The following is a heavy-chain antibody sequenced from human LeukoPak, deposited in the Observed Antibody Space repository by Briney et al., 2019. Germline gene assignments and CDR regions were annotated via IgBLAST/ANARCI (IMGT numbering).Heavy chain of an antibody. J-gene: IGHJ6*02. CDR2: IYYSVNT. CDR3: ARLASRGDYEYYYFGMDV. Sequence: PSETLSLTCTVSGDSISSTRYYWGWIRQPPGKGLEWIANIYYSVNTYYNPSLKSRVTMSVDTSKNQFSLRLSSVTAADAAVYFCARLASRGDYEYYYFGMDVWGQGTTVTVSS. D-gene: IGHD4-17*01. V-gene: IGHV4-39*01. CDR1: GDSISSTRYY.